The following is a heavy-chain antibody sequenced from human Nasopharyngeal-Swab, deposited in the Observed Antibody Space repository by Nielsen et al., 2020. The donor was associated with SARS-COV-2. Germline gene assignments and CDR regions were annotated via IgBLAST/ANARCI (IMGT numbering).Heavy chain of an antibody. CDR3: ASQSVVVTAGGIIFRAFDV. V-gene: IGHV1-8*01. CDR2: MNPNSGNT. D-gene: IGHD2-21*02. CDR1: GYTFTSYD. Sequence: ASVKVSCKASGYTFTSYDINWVRQATGQGLEWMGWMNPNSGNTGYAERFQGRVTVTSDTSTSTVYMELNSLTSEDTAVYYCASQSVVVTAGGIIFRAFDVWGQGTMVTVSS. J-gene: IGHJ3*01.